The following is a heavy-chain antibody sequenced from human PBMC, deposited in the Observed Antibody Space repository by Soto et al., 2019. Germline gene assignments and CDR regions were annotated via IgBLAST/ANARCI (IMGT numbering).Heavy chain of an antibody. Sequence: GGSLRLSCAASGFTFSSYAMSWVRQAPGKGLEWVSGISGRGGSTDYADSVKGRFTISRDNSKNTLYLQMNSLTAEDTAVYYCAKGYCSSSSCTFDYWGQGTLVTVSS. CDR1: GFTFSSYA. D-gene: IGHD2-2*01. V-gene: IGHV3-23*01. CDR2: ISGRGGST. CDR3: AKGYCSSSSCTFDY. J-gene: IGHJ4*02.